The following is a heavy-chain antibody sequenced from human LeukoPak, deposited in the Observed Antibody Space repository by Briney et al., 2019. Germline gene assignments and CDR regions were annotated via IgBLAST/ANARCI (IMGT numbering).Heavy chain of an antibody. CDR2: IYSGGST. V-gene: IGHV3-66*01. J-gene: IGHJ4*02. Sequence: GGSPRLSCAASGFTVSSNYMSWVRQAAGKGLEWVSVIYSGGSTYYADSVKGRFTISRDNSKNTLYLQMNSLRAEDTAVYYCARELVGATRGFDYWGQGTLVTVSS. D-gene: IGHD1-26*01. CDR3: ARELVGATRGFDY. CDR1: GFTVSSNY.